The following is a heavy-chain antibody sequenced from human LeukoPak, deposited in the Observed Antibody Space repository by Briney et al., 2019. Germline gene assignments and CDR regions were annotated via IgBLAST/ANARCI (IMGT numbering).Heavy chain of an antibody. D-gene: IGHD6-6*01. V-gene: IGHV4-34*01. Sequence: SETLSLTCAASGGSFSGYYWSWIRQTPGKGLEWIGEINHSGSTNYNPSLKSRVTISLDTSKNKFSLKLSSVTAADTAVYYCARGRIAARPGLDYWGQGTLGTVSS. CDR1: GGSFSGYY. J-gene: IGHJ4*02. CDR3: ARGRIAARPGLDY. CDR2: INHSGST.